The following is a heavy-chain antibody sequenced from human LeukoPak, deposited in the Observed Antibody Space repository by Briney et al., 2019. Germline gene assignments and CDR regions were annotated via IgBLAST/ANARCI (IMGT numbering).Heavy chain of an antibody. Sequence: PGGSLRLSCAASGFTFSAYSMTWVRQAPGKGLEWVSSISSSSSYTNYADSVKGRFTISRDNAKNSLYLQMNSLRAEDAAVYYCASGERFLEGGAFDIWGQGTMVTVSS. CDR1: GFTFSAYS. J-gene: IGHJ3*02. CDR3: ASGERFLEGGAFDI. V-gene: IGHV3-21*01. D-gene: IGHD3-3*01. CDR2: ISSSSSYT.